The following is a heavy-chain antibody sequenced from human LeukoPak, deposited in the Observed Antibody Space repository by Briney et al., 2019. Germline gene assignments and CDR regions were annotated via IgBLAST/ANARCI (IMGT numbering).Heavy chain of an antibody. D-gene: IGHD3-10*01. J-gene: IGHJ3*02. CDR1: GYTFTSYD. CDR2: MNPNSGNT. CDR3: ARLEFLLDAFDI. V-gene: IGHV1-8*03. Sequence: ASVKVSCKASGYTFTSYDINWVRQATGQGLEWMGWMNPNSGNTGYAQKFQGRVTITRNTSISTAYMELSSLRSEDTAVYYCARLEFLLDAFDIWGQGIMVTVSS.